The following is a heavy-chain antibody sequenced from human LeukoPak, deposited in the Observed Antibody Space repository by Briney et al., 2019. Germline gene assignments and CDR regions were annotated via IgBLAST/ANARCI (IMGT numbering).Heavy chain of an antibody. V-gene: IGHV4-34*01. CDR1: GGSFSAYY. CDR3: APRGDIEHSYVYGKWFDP. CDR2: INHSGSS. D-gene: IGHD5-18*01. J-gene: IGHJ5*02. Sequence: SEALSLTCAVYGGSFSAYYWTWIRQPPGKGPEWIGEINHSGSSNYNSSLRSRVTISVDTSYKQFSLRLSSVTAADTAVYYCAPRGDIEHSYVYGKWFDPWGQGTRVTVSS.